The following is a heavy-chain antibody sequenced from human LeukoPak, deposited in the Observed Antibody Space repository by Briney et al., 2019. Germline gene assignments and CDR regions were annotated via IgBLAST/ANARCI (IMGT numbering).Heavy chain of an antibody. CDR3: AKSADDYDILTGYDY. CDR2: ISGSGGST. CDR1: GFTFSSYA. J-gene: IGHJ4*02. Sequence: GGSLRLSCAASGFTFSSYAMSWVHQAPGKGLEWVSAISGSGGSTYYADSVKGRFTISRDNSKNTLYLQMNSLRAEDTAVYYCAKSADDYDILTGYDYWGQGTLVTVSS. D-gene: IGHD3-9*01. V-gene: IGHV3-23*01.